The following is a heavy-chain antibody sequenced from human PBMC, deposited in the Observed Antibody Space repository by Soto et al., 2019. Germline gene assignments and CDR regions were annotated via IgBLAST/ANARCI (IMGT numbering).Heavy chain of an antibody. Sequence: PSETLSLSCTVSGGSISSYYWSWIRQPPGKGLEWIGYIYYIGSTNYNASLKSRVTISVDTSKNQFSLKLSSVTAADTAVYYCARQPRTAGSSFDYWGQGTLVTVSS. CDR2: IYYIGST. J-gene: IGHJ4*02. V-gene: IGHV4-59*01. CDR3: ARQPRTAGSSFDY. CDR1: GGSISSYY. D-gene: IGHD6-13*01.